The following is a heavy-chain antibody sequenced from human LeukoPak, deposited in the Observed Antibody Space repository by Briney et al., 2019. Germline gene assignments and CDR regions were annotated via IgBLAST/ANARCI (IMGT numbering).Heavy chain of an antibody. Sequence: GGSLRLSCAASGFTFSSYAMSWVRQAPGKGLEWVSAISGSGGSTYYADSVKGRFTISRDNSKNTLYLQMNSLRAEDTAVYYCAKDKALRYLDWLKRDAFDIWGQGTMVTVSS. CDR3: AKDKALRYLDWLKRDAFDI. CDR1: GFTFSSYA. CDR2: ISGSGGST. V-gene: IGHV3-23*01. J-gene: IGHJ3*02. D-gene: IGHD3-9*01.